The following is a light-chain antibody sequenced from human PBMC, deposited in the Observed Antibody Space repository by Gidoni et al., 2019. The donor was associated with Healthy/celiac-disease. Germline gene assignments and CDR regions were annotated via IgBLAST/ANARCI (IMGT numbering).Light chain of an antibody. CDR1: SSNIGAGYD. CDR2: GNS. Sequence: QSVLTQPPSVSGAPAQRVTISCTGSSSNIGAGYDVHWYQQLPGTATKLLIYGNSNRPSGVPDRFSGSKSGTSASLAITGLQAEDEADYYCQSYDSSLVVFGGGTKLTVL. V-gene: IGLV1-40*01. J-gene: IGLJ2*01. CDR3: QSYDSSLVV.